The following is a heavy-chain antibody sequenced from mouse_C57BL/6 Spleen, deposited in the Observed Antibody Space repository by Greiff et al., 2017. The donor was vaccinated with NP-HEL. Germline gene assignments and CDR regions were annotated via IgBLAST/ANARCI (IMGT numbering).Heavy chain of an antibody. Sequence: VQLQQSGAELVRPGASVTLSCKASGYTFTDYEMHWVKQTPVHGLEWIGAIDPETGGTAYNQKFKGKAILTADKSSSTAYMELRSLTSEDSAVYYCTRSPYSNYYYYAMDYWGQGTSVTVSS. CDR1: GYTFTDYE. J-gene: IGHJ4*01. V-gene: IGHV1-15*01. CDR2: IDPETGGT. D-gene: IGHD2-5*01. CDR3: TRSPYSNYYYYAMDY.